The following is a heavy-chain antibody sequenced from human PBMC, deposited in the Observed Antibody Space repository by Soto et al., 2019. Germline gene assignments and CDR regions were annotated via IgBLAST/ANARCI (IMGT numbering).Heavy chain of an antibody. CDR3: AREGVGARRYDFWSGYYPF. CDR2: IYHSGST. Sequence: SETLSLTCAVSSGSISSSNWWSWVRQPPGKGLEWIGEIYHSGSTNYNPSLKSRVTISVDKSKNQFSLKLSSVTAAETAVYYCAREGVGARRYDFWSGYYPFWGQGTLVTVSS. CDR1: SGSISSSNW. D-gene: IGHD3-3*01. J-gene: IGHJ4*02. V-gene: IGHV4-4*02.